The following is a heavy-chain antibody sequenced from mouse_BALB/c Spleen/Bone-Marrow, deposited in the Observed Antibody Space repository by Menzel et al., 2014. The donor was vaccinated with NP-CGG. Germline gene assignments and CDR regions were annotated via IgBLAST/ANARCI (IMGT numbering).Heavy chain of an antibody. J-gene: IGHJ2*01. Sequence: EVMLVESGGGLVQPGGSLKLSCAASGFDFXRYWMSWVRQAPGKGLEWIGEINPDSSTINYTPSLKDKFIISRDNAKNTLYPQMSKVRSEDTALYYCARQGYHGKGDYWGQGTTLTVSS. CDR3: ARQGYHGKGDY. D-gene: IGHD2-1*01. CDR1: GFDFXRYW. V-gene: IGHV4-1*02. CDR2: INPDSSTI.